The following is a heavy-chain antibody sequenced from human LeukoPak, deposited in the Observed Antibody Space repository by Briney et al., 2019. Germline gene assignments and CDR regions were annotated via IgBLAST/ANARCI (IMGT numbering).Heavy chain of an antibody. V-gene: IGHV4-34*01. D-gene: IGHD2-21*01. J-gene: IGHJ4*02. CDR3: ARTGVANYFDY. CDR1: GGSFSGYY. CDR2: INHSGST. Sequence: PSETLSLTCAVYGGSFSGYYWSWIRQPPGKGLEWIGEINHSGSTNYNPSLKSRVTISVDTSKNQFSLKLSSVTAADTAVYYCARTGVANYFDYWGQGTLVTVSS.